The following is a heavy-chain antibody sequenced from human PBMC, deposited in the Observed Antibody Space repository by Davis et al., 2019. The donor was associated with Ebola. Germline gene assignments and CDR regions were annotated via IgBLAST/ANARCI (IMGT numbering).Heavy chain of an antibody. J-gene: IGHJ3*02. Sequence: ASVTVSCKASGYRFTSYYMHWVRQAPGQGLEWMGIINPITGGTSYAQNFQVRVNMTRDTSTSTVYMELSSLRSEDTAVYYCAREGGRYYDSSGYVFDIWGQGTVVKVSS. CDR2: INPITGGT. CDR3: AREGGRYYDSSGYVFDI. V-gene: IGHV1-46*01. CDR1: GYRFTSYY. D-gene: IGHD3-22*01.